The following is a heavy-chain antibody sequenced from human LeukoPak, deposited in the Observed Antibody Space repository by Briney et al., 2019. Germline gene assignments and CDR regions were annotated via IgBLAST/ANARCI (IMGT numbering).Heavy chain of an antibody. J-gene: IGHJ4*02. CDR1: GYTFTSYD. CDR3: ARVNSVTNYDFWGNFDY. D-gene: IGHD3-3*01. V-gene: IGHV1-8*01. CDR2: MNPNSGNT. Sequence: ASVKVSCKASGYTFTSYDINWVRQATGQGLEWMGWMNPNSGNTGYAQKFQGRVTMTRNTSISTAYMELSSLRSEDTAVYYRARVNSVTNYDFWGNFDYWGQGTLVTVSS.